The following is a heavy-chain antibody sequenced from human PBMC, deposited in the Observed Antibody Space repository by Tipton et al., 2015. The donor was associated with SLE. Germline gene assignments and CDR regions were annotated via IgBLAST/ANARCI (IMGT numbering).Heavy chain of an antibody. CDR3: ARDLGSLWSRYGLDI. D-gene: IGHD2-21*01. J-gene: IGHJ6*02. CDR1: SGSISNSNNY. Sequence: TLSLTCSVSSGSISNSNNYWSWIRQPPGKGLEYIGSTYYSGSPYYNPSLKSRVTISLDTSEKQFSLKLSSVTAADTAVYYCARDLGSLWSRYGLDIWGQGTTVTVSS. V-gene: IGHV4-39*07. CDR2: TYYSGSP.